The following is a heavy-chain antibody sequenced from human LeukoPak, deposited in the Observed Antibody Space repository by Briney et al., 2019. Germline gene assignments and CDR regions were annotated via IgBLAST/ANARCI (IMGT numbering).Heavy chain of an antibody. J-gene: IGHJ3*02. CDR3: AREYYDILTGYYDAFDI. CDR1: GFTFSSYA. D-gene: IGHD3-9*01. Sequence: GGSLRLSCAASGFTFSSYAMSWVRQAPGKGLEWVSAISDSGGSTYYADSVKGRFTISRDNAKNSLYLQMNSLRAEDTAVYYCAREYYDILTGYYDAFDIWGQGTMVTVSS. V-gene: IGHV3-23*01. CDR2: ISDSGGST.